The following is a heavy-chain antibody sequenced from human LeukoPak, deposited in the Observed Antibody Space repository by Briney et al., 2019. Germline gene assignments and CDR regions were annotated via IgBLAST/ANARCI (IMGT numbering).Heavy chain of an antibody. Sequence: ASVKVSCKGSGYTFTSYATNWVRQAPGQRLEWMGWISAYNGNTNYARKLQGRVTMTRNTSISTAYMELSSLRSEDTAVYYCARRNKVLRFLEWTPRPQYYMDVWGKGTTVTVSS. V-gene: IGHV1-18*01. J-gene: IGHJ6*03. D-gene: IGHD3-3*01. CDR1: GYTFTSYA. CDR3: ARRNKVLRFLEWTPRPQYYMDV. CDR2: ISAYNGNT.